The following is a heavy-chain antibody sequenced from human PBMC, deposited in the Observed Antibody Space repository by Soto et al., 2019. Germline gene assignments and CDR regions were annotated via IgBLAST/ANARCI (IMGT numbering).Heavy chain of an antibody. CDR1: GGSISSYY. CDR2: IYYSGST. CDR3: ARYRVAARPGGWFDP. V-gene: IGHV4-59*01. D-gene: IGHD6-6*01. Sequence: SETLSLTCTVSGGSISSYYWSWIRQPPGKGLEWIGYIYYSGSTNYNPSLKSRVTIPVDTSKNQFSLTLSSVTAADTAVYYCARYRVAARPGGWFDPWGQGTLVTVSS. J-gene: IGHJ5*02.